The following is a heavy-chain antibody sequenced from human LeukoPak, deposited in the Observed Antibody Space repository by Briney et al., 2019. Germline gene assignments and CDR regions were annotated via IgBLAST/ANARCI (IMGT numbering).Heavy chain of an antibody. CDR2: IYTSGST. CDR1: GGSISSYY. D-gene: IGHD3-22*01. J-gene: IGHJ3*02. Sequence: SETLSLTCTVSGGSISSYYWSWIRRPPGKGLEWIGYIYTSGSTNYNPSLKSRVTISVDTSKNQFSLKLSSVTAADTAVYYCARQGFYYDSSGYPWAFDIWGQGTMVTVSS. CDR3: ARQGFYYDSSGYPWAFDI. V-gene: IGHV4-4*09.